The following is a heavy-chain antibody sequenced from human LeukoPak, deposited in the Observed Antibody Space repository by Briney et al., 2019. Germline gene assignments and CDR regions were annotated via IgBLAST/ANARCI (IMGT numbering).Heavy chain of an antibody. V-gene: IGHV3-21*01. D-gene: IGHD3-22*01. CDR1: GFTFSSYT. CDR2: ISTSSNYI. Sequence: SGGSLRLSCVASGFTFSSYTMNWVRQAPGKGLEWVSSISTSSNYIYYADSVKGRFTISRDNAKNSLYLQINSLRAADTAVYYCAQNFYDSSGLYFDHWGQGTLVTVSS. J-gene: IGHJ4*02. CDR3: AQNFYDSSGLYFDH.